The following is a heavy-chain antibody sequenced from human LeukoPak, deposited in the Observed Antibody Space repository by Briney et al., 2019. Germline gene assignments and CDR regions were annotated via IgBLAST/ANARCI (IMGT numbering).Heavy chain of an antibody. J-gene: IGHJ4*02. D-gene: IGHD6-19*01. Sequence: EASVKVSCKTSGYTFIGHYMHWVRQAPGQGLEWMGWINPKNGGANYAPRFQGRVTMTRDTSISTAYMELSRLRSDDTAVYYCARGYSSGWLYQRPHYDYWGQGTLVTVSS. V-gene: IGHV1-2*07. CDR2: INPKNGGA. CDR1: GYTFIGHY. CDR3: ARGYSSGWLYQRPHYDY.